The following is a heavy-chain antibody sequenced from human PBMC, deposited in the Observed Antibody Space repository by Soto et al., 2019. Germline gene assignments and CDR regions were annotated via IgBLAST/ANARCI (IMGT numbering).Heavy chain of an antibody. J-gene: IGHJ4*02. D-gene: IGHD5-18*01. CDR2: ISSSSSTI. Sequence: EVQLVESGGGLVQPGGSLRLSCAASGFTFSSYSMNWVRQAPGKGLEWVSYISSSSSTIYYADSVKGRFTISRDNAKNSLYLQMNSLTDEDTAVYYCARDSYSYRSCFDYWGQGTLVTVSS. CDR1: GFTFSSYS. V-gene: IGHV3-48*02. CDR3: ARDSYSYRSCFDY.